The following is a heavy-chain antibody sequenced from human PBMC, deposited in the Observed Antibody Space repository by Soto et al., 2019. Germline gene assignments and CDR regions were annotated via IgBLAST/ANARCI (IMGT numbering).Heavy chain of an antibody. CDR3: ARVIAAREFYYGMDV. CDR1: GGSVSSGSYY. V-gene: IGHV4-61*01. J-gene: IGHJ6*01. CDR2: IYYSGST. Sequence: QVQLQESGPGLVKPSETLSLTCTVSGGSVSSGSYYWSWIRQPPGKGLEWIGYIYYSGSTNYNPSLKSRVTISVDTSKNQFSLKLSSVTAADTAVYYGARVIAAREFYYGMDVW. D-gene: IGHD6-6*01.